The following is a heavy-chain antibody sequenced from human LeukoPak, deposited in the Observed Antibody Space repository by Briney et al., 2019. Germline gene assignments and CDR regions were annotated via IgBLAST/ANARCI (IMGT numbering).Heavy chain of an antibody. Sequence: PGGSLRLSCAASGFTFSSYSMNWVRQAPGKGLEWVSSISSSSSYIYYADSVKGRFTISRDNAKNSLYLQMNSLRAEDTAVYYCARGNKGGALRYFDWQIVPDYWGQGTLVTVSS. V-gene: IGHV3-21*01. CDR2: ISSSSSYI. D-gene: IGHD3-9*01. CDR1: GFTFSSYS. CDR3: ARGNKGGALRYFDWQIVPDY. J-gene: IGHJ4*02.